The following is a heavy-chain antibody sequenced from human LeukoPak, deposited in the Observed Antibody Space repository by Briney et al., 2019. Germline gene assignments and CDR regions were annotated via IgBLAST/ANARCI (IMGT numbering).Heavy chain of an antibody. CDR1: GGTFSSYA. CDR3: ARDREEDGYNYY. V-gene: IGHV1-69*04. Sequence: GASVKVSCKASGGTFSSYAISWVRQAPGQGLEWVGRIIPILGIANYAQKFQGRVTITADKSTSTAYMELSSLRSEDTAVYYCARDREEDGYNYYWGQGTLVTVSS. CDR2: IIPILGIA. J-gene: IGHJ4*02. D-gene: IGHD5-24*01.